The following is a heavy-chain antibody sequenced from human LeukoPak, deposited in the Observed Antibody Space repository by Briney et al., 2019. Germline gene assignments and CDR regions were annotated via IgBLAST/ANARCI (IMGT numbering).Heavy chain of an antibody. V-gene: IGHV3-30*18. D-gene: IGHD5-18*01. CDR3: AKDEKEGYSYGYGSYYYGMDV. CDR2: ISYDGSNK. Sequence: PGRSLRLSCAASGFTFSSYGVHWVRQAPGKGLEWVAVISYDGSNKYYADSVKGRFTISRDNSKNTLYLQINSLRAEDTAVYYCAKDEKEGYSYGYGSYYYGMDVWGKGTTVTVSS. J-gene: IGHJ6*04. CDR1: GFTFSSYG.